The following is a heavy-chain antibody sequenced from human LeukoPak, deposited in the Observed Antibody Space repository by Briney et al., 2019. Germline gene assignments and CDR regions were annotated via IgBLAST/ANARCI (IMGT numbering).Heavy chain of an antibody. CDR3: AKDRNYYGSGTYLRLDY. V-gene: IGHV3-23*01. J-gene: IGHJ4*02. Sequence: GGSLRLSCAASGFTFSSYAMSWVRQAPGKGLEWVSAISGSGGSTYYADSVKGRFTISRDNSKNTLYLQMNSLRAEDTAVYYCAKDRNYYGSGTYLRLDYWGQGTLVTVSS. D-gene: IGHD3-10*01. CDR2: ISGSGGST. CDR1: GFTFSSYA.